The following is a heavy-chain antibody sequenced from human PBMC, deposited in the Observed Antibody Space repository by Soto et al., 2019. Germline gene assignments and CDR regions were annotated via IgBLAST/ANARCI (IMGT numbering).Heavy chain of an antibody. D-gene: IGHD6-13*01. J-gene: IGHJ4*02. CDR1: GYSFTSYW. Sequence: EVQLVQSGAEVKKPGESLRISCKGSGYSFTSYWINWVRQMPGKGLEWMGRIDPSDSYTKYSPSFQGHVTISADKSISTAYLQWSSLKAPDTAMYYCARKNGSSDDYWGQGTLVTVSS. V-gene: IGHV5-10-1*01. CDR3: ARKNGSSDDY. CDR2: IDPSDSYT.